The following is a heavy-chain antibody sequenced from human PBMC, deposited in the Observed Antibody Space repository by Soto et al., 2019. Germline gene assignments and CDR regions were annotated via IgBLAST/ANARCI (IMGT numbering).Heavy chain of an antibody. CDR2: ISRDGSYI. J-gene: IGHJ5*01. D-gene: IGHD3-3*01. CDR3: ARTRNGGVADSFDS. V-gene: IGHV3-30*04. Sequence: QAQLVEYGGGEVLPGGALRLSCAASGFTFSRHAIHWVRLTPGRGLEWVLAISRDGSYIYYTDSVKGRFTVSRDNSKNTVFVQMNRLIPDDTALYFCARTRNGGVADSFDSWGQGTRVTVSS. CDR1: GFTFSRHA.